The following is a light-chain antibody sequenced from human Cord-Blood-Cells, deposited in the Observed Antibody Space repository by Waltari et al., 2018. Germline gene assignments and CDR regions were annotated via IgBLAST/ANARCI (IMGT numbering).Light chain of an antibody. V-gene: IGLV2-23*01. CDR2: EGS. J-gene: IGLJ2*01. Sequence: QSALTQPASVSGSPGQSITLPCTGTSSDVGSYNLVSGYQQHPGKAPKLMIYEGSKRPSGVSNRFSGSKSGNTASLTISGLQAEDEADYYCCSYAGSSTVVFGGGTKLTVL. CDR1: SSDVGSYNL. CDR3: CSYAGSSTVV.